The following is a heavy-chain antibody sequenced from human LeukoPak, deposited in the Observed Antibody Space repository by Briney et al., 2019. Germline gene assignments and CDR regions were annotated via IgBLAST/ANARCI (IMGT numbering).Heavy chain of an antibody. V-gene: IGHV3-21*01. CDR1: GFTFSSYS. J-gene: IGHJ3*02. CDR2: ISSSSSYI. Sequence: GSLRLSCAASGFTFSSYSMNWVRQAPGKGLEWVSSISSSSSYIYYADSVKGRFTISRDNAKNSLYLQMNSLRAEDTAVYYCARGLTGADGDEIDIWGQGTMVTVSS. CDR3: ARGLTGADGDEIDI. D-gene: IGHD7-27*01.